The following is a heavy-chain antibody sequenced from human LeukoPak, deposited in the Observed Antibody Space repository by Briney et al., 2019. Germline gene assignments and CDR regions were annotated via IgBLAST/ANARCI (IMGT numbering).Heavy chain of an antibody. V-gene: IGHV3-7*05. D-gene: IGHD1/OR15-1a*01. Sequence: PGGSLRLSCAASGFTFSNYWMIWVRQAPGKALEWVANIKQDGSEKYYVDSVKGRFTISRDNAKNSLYLQMNSLRAEDTAVYYCARGVTTAHDAFDRWGQGTMVTVSS. CDR2: IKQDGSEK. J-gene: IGHJ3*02. CDR1: GFTFSNYW. CDR3: ARGVTTAHDAFDR.